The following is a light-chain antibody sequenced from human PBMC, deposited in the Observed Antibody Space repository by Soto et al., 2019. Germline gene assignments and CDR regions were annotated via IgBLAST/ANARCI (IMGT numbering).Light chain of an antibody. CDR1: QSISSW. CDR3: QQYNSYPWT. J-gene: IGKJ1*01. V-gene: IGKV1-5*03. Sequence: DIQMTQSPFTLSASLGDRVTITFRASQSISSWLAWYQQKPGKAPKLLIYKASSLESGVPSRFSGSGSGTEFTLTISSLQPDDFATYYCQQYNSYPWTFGQGTKVDIK. CDR2: KAS.